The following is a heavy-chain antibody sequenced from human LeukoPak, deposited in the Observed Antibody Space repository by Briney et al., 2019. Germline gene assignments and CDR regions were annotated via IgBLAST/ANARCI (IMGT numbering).Heavy chain of an antibody. CDR2: ISGSGGAP. V-gene: IGHV3-23*01. Sequence: GGSLRLSCPASGFTFSSFPMSWVRQAPGKGLEWVSAISGSGGAPYYADSVRGRFTISRDNSKSTLYLQMNSLRAEDTAIYYCARTGDTSGYYYHYDYWGQGTLVTVSS. CDR3: ARTGDTSGYYYHYDY. D-gene: IGHD3-22*01. CDR1: GFTFSSFP. J-gene: IGHJ4*02.